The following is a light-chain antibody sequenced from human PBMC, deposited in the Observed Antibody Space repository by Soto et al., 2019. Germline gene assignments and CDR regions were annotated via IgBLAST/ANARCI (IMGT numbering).Light chain of an antibody. V-gene: IGKV1-8*01. CDR1: QGISSY. Sequence: AIRMTQSPSSLSASTGDRVTITCRASQGISSYLAWYQQKPGKAPKLLIYAASALQSGVPSRFSGSGSATDFTLTISCLQSEDFATYYCQQYYSYPLTFGQGTKLELK. CDR2: AAS. CDR3: QQYYSYPLT. J-gene: IGKJ2*01.